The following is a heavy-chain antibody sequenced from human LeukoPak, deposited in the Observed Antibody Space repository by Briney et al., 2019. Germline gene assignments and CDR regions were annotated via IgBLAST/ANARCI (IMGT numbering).Heavy chain of an antibody. CDR3: ARGGSTGPHYYYYYYMDV. Sequence: SETLSLTCTVSGGSISSHYRSWIRQSPGKGLEWIGYIYYSGSTNYNPSLKSRVAISVETSKKQFSLKLNPVTAADTAVYYCARGGSTGPHYYYYYYMDVWGRGTTVTVSS. J-gene: IGHJ6*03. CDR2: IYYSGST. V-gene: IGHV4-59*11. CDR1: GGSISSHY. D-gene: IGHD2-2*01.